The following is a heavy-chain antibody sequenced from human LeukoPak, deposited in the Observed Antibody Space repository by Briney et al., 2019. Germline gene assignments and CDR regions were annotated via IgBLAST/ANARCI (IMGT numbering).Heavy chain of an antibody. CDR1: GYTFTGYY. J-gene: IGHJ4*02. CDR2: INPNSGGT. CDR3: ARGMIAGDDFDY. D-gene: IGHD3-22*01. V-gene: IGHV1-2*02. Sequence: ASVKVSCKASGYTFTGYYMHWVRQAPGQGLEWMGWINPNSGGTNYAQNFQGRVTTTRDTSISTAYMELSRLRSDDTAVYYCARGMIAGDDFDYWGQGTLVTVSS.